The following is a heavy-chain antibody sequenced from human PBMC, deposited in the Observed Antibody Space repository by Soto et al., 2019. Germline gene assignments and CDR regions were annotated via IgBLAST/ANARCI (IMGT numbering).Heavy chain of an antibody. V-gene: IGHV2-5*02. J-gene: IGHJ4*02. Sequence: TLKESGPPLVKPTQTLPLTCTLSGFSLSTLGVAVGWISDCAGRALEWLTLIFWDDDKDYSPCLKSRLTITTDTSKNRVVLTMTNMDPVDRATYSCAHSAAWGSFDSWGQGTLVTVSS. CDR3: AHSAAWGSFDS. CDR1: GFSLSTLGVA. D-gene: IGHD7-27*01. CDR2: IFWDDDK.